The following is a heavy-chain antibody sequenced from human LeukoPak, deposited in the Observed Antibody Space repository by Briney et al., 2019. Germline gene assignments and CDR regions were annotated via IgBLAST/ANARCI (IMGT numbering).Heavy chain of an antibody. D-gene: IGHD5-18*01. CDR1: GFTYINHA. Sequence: GGSLRLSCAACGFTYINHAMTWVRQAPGKGREWVSGIRGSGDRTFYAESVKGRFTISRDNFKNTLYLEMNSLRAEDTAVYYCAKDRSSYGYFDDWGQGTLVTVSS. CDR2: IRGSGDRT. CDR3: AKDRSSYGYFDD. V-gene: IGHV3-23*01. J-gene: IGHJ4*02.